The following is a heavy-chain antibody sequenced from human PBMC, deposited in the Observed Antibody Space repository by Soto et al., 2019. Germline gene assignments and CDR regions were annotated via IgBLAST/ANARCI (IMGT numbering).Heavy chain of an antibody. D-gene: IGHD2-21*01. V-gene: IGHV1-69*01. J-gene: IGHJ4*02. CDR1: GGTFSSYA. CDR2: IIPIFGTA. Sequence: QVQLVQSGAEVKKPGSSVKVSCKASGGTFSSYAISWVRQAPGQGLEWMGGIIPIFGTANYAQKFQGRVTITADASTSPAYMEVSSLGSEDTAGYYGASVWGGAVRHYFDYWGQGTLVTVAS. CDR3: ASVWGGAVRHYFDY.